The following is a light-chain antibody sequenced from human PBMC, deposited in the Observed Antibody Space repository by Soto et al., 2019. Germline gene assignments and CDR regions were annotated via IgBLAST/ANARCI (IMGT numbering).Light chain of an antibody. J-gene: IGKJ1*01. Sequence: EIVLTQSPATLSLSPGERATLSCRASQSVRTYLSWYQQQPAQAPRLLIYDGSNRTTGIPARCRGCGAGTDFTLIISSLEPEDFAVFYCQQRSNRPRTFGQGTKVEIK. V-gene: IGKV3-11*01. CDR2: DGS. CDR3: QQRSNRPRT. CDR1: QSVRTY.